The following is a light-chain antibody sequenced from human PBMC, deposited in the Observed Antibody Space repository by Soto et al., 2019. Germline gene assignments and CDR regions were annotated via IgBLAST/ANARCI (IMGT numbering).Light chain of an antibody. CDR3: QQYGSSHHT. CDR2: GAS. J-gene: IGKJ5*01. V-gene: IGKV3-20*01. CDR1: QSVSSSY. Sequence: IVLTQSPCTLSLAPWERSTLSCRASQSVSSSYLALYQQKAGQAPRLLIYGASSRATGIPDRFSGSGSGTDFTLTISRLEPEDFAVYYCQQYGSSHHTFGQGTRLEIK.